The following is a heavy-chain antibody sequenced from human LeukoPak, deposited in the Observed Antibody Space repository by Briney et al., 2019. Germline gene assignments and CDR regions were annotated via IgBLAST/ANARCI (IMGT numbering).Heavy chain of an antibody. CDR2: ISGSGGST. CDR1: RFTFSNYA. D-gene: IGHD5-24*01. J-gene: IGHJ4*02. Sequence: GGSLRLSCSASRFTFSNYAMTWVRQAPGKGLEWVSVISGSGGSTVYADSVKGRFTISRDNSKNTLYLQMNSLRAEDTAVYYCAKGQRWLQLTNPLFDSWGQGTLVTVSS. CDR3: AKGQRWLQLTNPLFDS. V-gene: IGHV3-23*01.